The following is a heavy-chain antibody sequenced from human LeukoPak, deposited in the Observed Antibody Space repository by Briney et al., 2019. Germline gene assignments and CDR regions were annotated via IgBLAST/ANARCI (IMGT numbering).Heavy chain of an antibody. Sequence: SETLSLTCTVSGGSISSYYWSWIRQPPGKGLEWIGYIYYSGSTNYNPSLKSRVTISVGTSKNQFSLKLSSVTAADTAVYYCATLRKQKLAYYYYYMDVWGKGTTVTVSS. CDR3: ATLRKQKLAYYYYYMDV. J-gene: IGHJ6*03. V-gene: IGHV4-59*01. CDR2: IYYSGST. CDR1: GGSISSYY. D-gene: IGHD6-13*01.